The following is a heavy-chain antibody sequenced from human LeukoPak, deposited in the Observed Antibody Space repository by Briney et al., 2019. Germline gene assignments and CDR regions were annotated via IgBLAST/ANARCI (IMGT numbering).Heavy chain of an antibody. V-gene: IGHV4-59*01. CDR2: IYYSGTT. Sequence: SETLSVTRSVSGASISSYFWSWIRQPPGKGLEWIGYIYYSGTTNYNPSLKSRIAISLDTSKKQFSLRMRSVTAADTAVYYCARSTSGYYSKHYYFYMEVWGKGTTVTVSS. CDR1: GASISSYF. CDR3: ARSTSGYYSKHYYFYMEV. D-gene: IGHD3-22*01. J-gene: IGHJ6*03.